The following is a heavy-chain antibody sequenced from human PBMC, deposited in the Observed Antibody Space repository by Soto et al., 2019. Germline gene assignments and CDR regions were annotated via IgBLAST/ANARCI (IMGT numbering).Heavy chain of an antibody. Sequence: QVQLVESGGGVVQPGRSLRLSCAASGFTFSSYGMHWVRQAPGKGLEWVAVISYDGSNKYYADSVKGRFTISRDNSKNTLYLQMNSLRAEDTALYYCAKDHGWEQGAVLEYYFDSWGQGTLVTVSS. D-gene: IGHD1-26*01. CDR1: GFTFSSYG. J-gene: IGHJ4*02. CDR2: ISYDGSNK. CDR3: AKDHGWEQGAVLEYYFDS. V-gene: IGHV3-30*18.